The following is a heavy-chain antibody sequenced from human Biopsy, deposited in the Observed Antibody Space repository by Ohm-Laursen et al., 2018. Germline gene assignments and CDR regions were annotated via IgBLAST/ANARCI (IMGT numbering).Heavy chain of an antibody. CDR2: ISHSGST. CDR1: GASISSAAYH. J-gene: IGHJ4*02. Sequence: TLSLTCTVSGASISSAAYHWSWIRQLPGKGLEWIGYISHSGSTSYNPSLRSLVTISTDTSTNQFSLKVRPVTAADTAVYYCARVGRAAPFDSWGQGTLVTVSS. CDR3: ARVGRAAPFDS. D-gene: IGHD6-13*01. V-gene: IGHV4-31*01.